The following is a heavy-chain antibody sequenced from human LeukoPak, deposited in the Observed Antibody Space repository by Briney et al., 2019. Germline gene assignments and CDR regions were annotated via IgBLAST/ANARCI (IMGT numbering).Heavy chain of an antibody. D-gene: IGHD1-1*01. CDR3: ARGGTTGRDAFDI. CDR2: ISSSSSYI. V-gene: IGHV3-21*01. Sequence: GGSLRLSCAASGFTFSSYSMNWVRQAPGKGLEWVSSISSSSSYIYYADSVKGRFTISRDNAKNSLYLQMNSLRAEDTAVYYCARGGTTGRDAFDIWGQGTMVTVSS. CDR1: GFTFSSYS. J-gene: IGHJ3*02.